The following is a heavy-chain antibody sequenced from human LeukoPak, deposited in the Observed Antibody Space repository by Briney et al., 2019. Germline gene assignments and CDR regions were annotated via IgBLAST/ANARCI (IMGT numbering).Heavy chain of an antibody. Sequence: GGSLRLSCAASGFTFSDYYMSWLRQAPGKGLEWVSYISSSGSTIYYADSVKGRFTISRDNAKNSLYLQMNSLRAEDTAVYYCAREGYSSSSQHNWFDPWGQGTLVTVSS. CDR1: GFTFSDYY. CDR3: AREGYSSSSQHNWFDP. CDR2: ISSSGSTI. J-gene: IGHJ5*02. D-gene: IGHD6-6*01. V-gene: IGHV3-11*01.